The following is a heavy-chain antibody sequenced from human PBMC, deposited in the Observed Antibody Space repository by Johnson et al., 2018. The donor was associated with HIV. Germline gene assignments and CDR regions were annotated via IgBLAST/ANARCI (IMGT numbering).Heavy chain of an antibody. CDR2: IESSGSTI. D-gene: IGHD1-26*01. J-gene: IGHJ3*02. Sequence: VQLVESGGGLVKPGGSLRLSCAASGFTFSDYYINWIHQAPGKGLEWVSYIESSGSTIYYADSVKGRFTISRDNVKNSLYLKLNRLRAEDTVVYSCARAVGAGGIWGQGTMVTVSS. V-gene: IGHV3-11*04. CDR1: GFTFSDYY. CDR3: ARAVGAGGI.